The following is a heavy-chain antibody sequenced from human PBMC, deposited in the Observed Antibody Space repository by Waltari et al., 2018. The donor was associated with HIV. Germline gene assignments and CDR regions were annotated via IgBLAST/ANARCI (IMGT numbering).Heavy chain of an antibody. CDR2: INGDGNDI. D-gene: IGHD6-19*01. Sequence: EVQLVESGGGLVQPGGSLRLACTAPTSSFSTDWMQWTRKAPGKGLLWVSYINGDGNDIDYADSVKGRFAISRDNAKKTLYLEMNSLRAEDTAVYYCVGGGGWLIDYWGQGTLVTVSS. V-gene: IGHV3-74*01. CDR1: TSSFSTDW. CDR3: VGGGGWLIDY. J-gene: IGHJ4*02.